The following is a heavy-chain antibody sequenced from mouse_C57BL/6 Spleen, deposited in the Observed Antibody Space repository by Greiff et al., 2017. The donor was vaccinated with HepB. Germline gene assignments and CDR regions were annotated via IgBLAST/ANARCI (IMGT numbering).Heavy chain of an antibody. J-gene: IGHJ3*01. CDR2: ISYDGSN. Sequence: EVKVEESGPGLVKPSQSLSLTCSVTGYSITSGYYWNWIRQFPGNKLEWMGYISYDGSNNYNPSLKNRISITRYTSKNQFFLKLNSVTTEDTATYYCARDGGLRPFAYWGQGTLVTVSA. D-gene: IGHD2-4*01. CDR3: ARDGGLRPFAY. V-gene: IGHV3-6*01. CDR1: GYSITSGYY.